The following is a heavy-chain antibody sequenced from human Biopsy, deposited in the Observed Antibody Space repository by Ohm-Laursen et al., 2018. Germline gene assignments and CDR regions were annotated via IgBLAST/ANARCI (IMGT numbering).Heavy chain of an antibody. D-gene: IGHD5-18*01. CDR3: ARGSSYGYDFDY. CDR1: DGSISSYY. J-gene: IGHJ4*02. CDR2: IYYSGST. Sequence: GTLSLTCTVSDGSISSYYWNWIRQPPGKRLEWIGNIYYSGSTNFNPSLKSRVTISVDTSKNQFSLKLSSVTAADTTVYFCARGSSYGYDFDYWGQGTLVAVSS. V-gene: IGHV4-59*01.